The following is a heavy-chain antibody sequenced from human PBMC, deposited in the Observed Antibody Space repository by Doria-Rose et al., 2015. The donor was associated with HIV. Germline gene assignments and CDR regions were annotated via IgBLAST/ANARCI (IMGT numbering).Heavy chain of an antibody. D-gene: IGHD3-10*01. CDR1: GDSISSGDSF. CDR2: IFSSGTT. V-gene: IGHV4-30-4*01. CDR3: ARARNYGFPHFFDF. Sequence: QVQLQESGPGLVRPSQTLSLTCTVSGDSISSGDSFWSWIRQPPGKGPEWIGYIFSSGTTYYYPSLRGRLTISLDASKTQFSLNLNSVTAADTAVYYCARARNYGFPHFFDFWGQGTLVTVSS. J-gene: IGHJ4*02.